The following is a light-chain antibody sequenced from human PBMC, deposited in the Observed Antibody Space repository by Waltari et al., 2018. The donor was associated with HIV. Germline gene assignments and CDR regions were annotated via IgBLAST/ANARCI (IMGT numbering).Light chain of an antibody. J-gene: IGLJ2*01. Sequence: SYDLTQPSSVSVSPGQTARLTCSCSELSKKSARWFQQKPGQAPVLVIYRDSERPSGLPERFSGSSSGTTVTLSISGAQVEDEGDYFCYFAADNKAIFGGGTKLTVL. CDR1: ELSKKS. CDR3: YFAADNKAI. V-gene: IGLV3-27*01. CDR2: RDS.